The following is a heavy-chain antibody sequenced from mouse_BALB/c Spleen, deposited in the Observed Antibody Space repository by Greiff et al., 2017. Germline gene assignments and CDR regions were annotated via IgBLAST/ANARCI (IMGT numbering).Heavy chain of an antibody. V-gene: IGHV14-4*02. CDR3: NAWGGSYFPMDY. CDR1: GFNIKDDY. CDR2: IDSENGDT. D-gene: IGHD1-1*02. J-gene: IGHJ2*01. Sequence: EVQLQQSGAELVRPGASVTLSCTASGFNIKDDYMHWVKQRPEKGLEWIGWIDSENGDTEYAPKFQGKATMTADTSSNTAYLQLSSLTSEDTAVYNCNAWGGSYFPMDYWGQGTTVTVSS.